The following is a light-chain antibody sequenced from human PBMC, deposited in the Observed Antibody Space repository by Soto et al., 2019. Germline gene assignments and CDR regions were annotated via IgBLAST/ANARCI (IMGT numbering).Light chain of an antibody. J-gene: IGLJ1*01. CDR3: RSSDSSLSVLYV. CDR2: GNR. V-gene: IGLV1-40*01. Sequence: QSVLTQPPSVSGAPGQRVTISCTGSSSNIGAGYDVHWYQQLPGTAPKLLIYGNRNRPSGVPDRFSGSKSGTSASLATTGLQAEDEADYYCRSSDSSLSVLYVFGTGTKLTVL. CDR1: SSNIGAGYD.